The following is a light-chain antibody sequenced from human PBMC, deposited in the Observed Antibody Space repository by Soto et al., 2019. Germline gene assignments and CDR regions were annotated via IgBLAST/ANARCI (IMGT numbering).Light chain of an antibody. CDR1: QTVRSGY. V-gene: IGKV3-20*01. CDR2: GAS. J-gene: IGKJ1*01. CDR3: QQYGTSPWT. Sequence: TVLTQSPCTLSLSPGDRATLSCRASQTVRSGYLAWYQQRSGQPPRLLIYGASSRATDIPDRFSGSGSETDFSLTISSLETEDFAVYYCQQYGTSPWTFGQGTKVDI.